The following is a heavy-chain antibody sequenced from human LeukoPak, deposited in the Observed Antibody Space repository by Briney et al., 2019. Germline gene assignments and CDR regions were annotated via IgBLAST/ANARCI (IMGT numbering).Heavy chain of an antibody. D-gene: IGHD6-19*01. CDR3: ASMYSSGLYEHTGY. CDR2: ISSSSSYT. V-gene: IGHV3-11*06. CDR1: LFTLSDYY. J-gene: IGHJ4*02. Sequence: GGSLRLSSAASLFTLSDYYMRWIRQAPGEGLEWVSYISSSSSYTNYADSVKGRFTISRDNAENSLYLQMNSLRAEDTAVYYCASMYSSGLYEHTGYWGQGTLVSVSS.